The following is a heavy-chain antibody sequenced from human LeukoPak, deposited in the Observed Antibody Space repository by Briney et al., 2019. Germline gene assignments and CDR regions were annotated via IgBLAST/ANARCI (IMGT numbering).Heavy chain of an antibody. CDR2: ISGSGGST. Sequence: GGSLRLSCAASGFSLSSYAMSWVRQAPGKGLEWVSAISGSGGSTYYADSVKGRFTISRDNSKNTLYLQMNSLRAEDTAVYYCAEDSTAMVTYGFYWGQGTLVTVSS. CDR1: GFSLSSYA. V-gene: IGHV3-23*01. J-gene: IGHJ4*02. CDR3: AEDSTAMVTYGFY. D-gene: IGHD5-18*01.